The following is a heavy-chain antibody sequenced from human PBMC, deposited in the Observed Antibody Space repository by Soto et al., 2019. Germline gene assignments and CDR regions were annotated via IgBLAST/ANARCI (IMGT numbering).Heavy chain of an antibody. CDR2: ISSSSSYI. CDR3: AIPRGYYYDSSAMDV. J-gene: IGHJ6*02. V-gene: IGHV3-21*01. CDR1: GFTFSSYS. D-gene: IGHD3-22*01. Sequence: EVQLVESGGGLVKPGGSLRLSCAASGFTFSSYSMNWVRQAPGKGLEWVSSISSSSSYIYYADSVKGRFTISRDNAKNSLYLQMNSLRAEDTAVYYCAIPRGYYYDSSAMDVWGQGTTVTVSS.